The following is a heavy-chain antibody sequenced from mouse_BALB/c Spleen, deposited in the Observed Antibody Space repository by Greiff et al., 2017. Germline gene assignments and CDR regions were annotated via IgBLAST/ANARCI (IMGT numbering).Heavy chain of an antibody. D-gene: IGHD4-1*01. CDR3: ATGTRYFDY. J-gene: IGHJ2*01. V-gene: IGHV1-7*01. Sequence: VKLQESGAELAKPGASVKMSCKASGYTFTSYWMHWVKQRPGQGLEWIGYINPSTGYTEYNQKFKDKATLTADKSSSTAYMQLSSLTSEDSAVYFCATGTRYFDYWGQGTTLTVSS. CDR1: GYTFTSYW. CDR2: INPSTGYT.